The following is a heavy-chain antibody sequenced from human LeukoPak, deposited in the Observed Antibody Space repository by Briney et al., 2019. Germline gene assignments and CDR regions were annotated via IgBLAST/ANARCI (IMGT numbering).Heavy chain of an antibody. CDR1: GFTVSSNY. J-gene: IGHJ4*02. CDR2: IYSGDNT. V-gene: IGHV3-53*01. D-gene: IGHD4-17*01. CDR3: AKKDGDREFDY. Sequence: PGGSLRLSCAASGFTVSSNYMSWVRQAPGKGLEWVSVIYSGDNTYYADSVKGRFTISRDNSKNTLYLQMNSLRAEDTAVYYCAKKDGDREFDYWGQGTLVTVSS.